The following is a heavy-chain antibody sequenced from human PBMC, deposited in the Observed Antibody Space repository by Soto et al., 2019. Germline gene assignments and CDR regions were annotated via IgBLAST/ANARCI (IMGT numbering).Heavy chain of an antibody. CDR1: GFTFSSYS. Sequence: GGSLSLSCAASGFTFSSYSVNWVRQAPGKGLEWVSYISSGSKTIYYADSVKGRFTVSRDNAKNSQYLQMNSLTDEDTAVYYCAREDILGVRSFDYWGRGTLVTVP. CDR3: AREDILGVRSFDY. CDR2: ISSGSKTI. J-gene: IGHJ4*02. V-gene: IGHV3-48*02. D-gene: IGHD3-10*01.